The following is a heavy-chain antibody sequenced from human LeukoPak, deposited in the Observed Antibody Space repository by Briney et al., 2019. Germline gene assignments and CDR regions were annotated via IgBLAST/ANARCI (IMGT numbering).Heavy chain of an antibody. Sequence: SGPTLVKPTRTLTLTCTLSGFSLSTSGVGVGWIRQPPGKALEWLALLYWDDDKRYSPSLKSRLTITKDTSKNQVVLTMTNMDPVDTATYYCAHSKMGLLILYYFDCWGQGTLVTVSS. CDR1: GFSLSTSGVG. J-gene: IGHJ4*02. CDR2: LYWDDDK. CDR3: AHSKMGLLILYYFDC. V-gene: IGHV2-5*02. D-gene: IGHD1-7*01.